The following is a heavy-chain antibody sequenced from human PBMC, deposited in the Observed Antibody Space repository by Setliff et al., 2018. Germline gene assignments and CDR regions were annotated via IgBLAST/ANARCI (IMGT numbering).Heavy chain of an antibody. CDR1: GGSISNSNNP. J-gene: IGHJ6*03. CDR3: AREQWLDPPGYYYMDV. Sequence: SETLSLTCTVSGGSISNSNNPWGWIRQPPGKGLEWIGSIYHSGSTYYNPSLKSRVTMSIDTSKNQFSLKLNSVTAADMAVYYCAREQWLDPPGYYYMDVWAKGTTVTVSS. V-gene: IGHV4-39*07. CDR2: IYHSGST. D-gene: IGHD6-19*01.